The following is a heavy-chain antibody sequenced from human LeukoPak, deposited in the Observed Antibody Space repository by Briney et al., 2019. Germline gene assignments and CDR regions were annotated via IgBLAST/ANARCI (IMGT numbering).Heavy chain of an antibody. Sequence: WAAVQDSSKDAGYTCISNGISWVRQAPGQGLEWMGWITALKGDTNYGQKVQGKVTMTTGTSTSTIYMDLSSLRSEDTAVYYCARALREEMGPEVETDAVDIWGQGTMVTVSS. J-gene: IGHJ3*02. CDR1: GYTCISNG. V-gene: IGHV1-18*01. CDR2: ITALKGDT. CDR3: ARALREEMGPEVETDAVDI. D-gene: IGHD5-24*01.